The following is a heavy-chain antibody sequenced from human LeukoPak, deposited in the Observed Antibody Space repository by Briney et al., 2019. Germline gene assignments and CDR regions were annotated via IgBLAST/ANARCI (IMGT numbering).Heavy chain of an antibody. CDR3: ARGRIHYDSTGYYC. J-gene: IGHJ4*02. CDR2: IYYSGST. CDR1: GGSISSGGYY. V-gene: IGHV4-61*08. D-gene: IGHD3-22*01. Sequence: PSQTLSLTCTVSGGSISSGGYYWSWIRRHPGKGLEWIGHIYYSGSTNYNPSLKSRVAISVDTSKNQFSLKLSSVTAADAAVYYCARGRIHYDSTGYYCWGQGTLVTVSS.